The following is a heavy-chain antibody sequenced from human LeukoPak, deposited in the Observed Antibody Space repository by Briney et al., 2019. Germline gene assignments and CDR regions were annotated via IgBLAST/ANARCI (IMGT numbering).Heavy chain of an antibody. V-gene: IGHV3-23*01. CDR1: GFTFSSYA. J-gene: IGHJ5*02. Sequence: SGGSLRLSCAASGFTFSSYAMSWVRQAPGKGLEWVSAISGSGGSTYYADSVKGRFTISRDNSKNTLYLQMNSLRAEDTAVYYCAKDPFVVVVSDWFDPWGQGTLVTVSS. D-gene: IGHD2-15*01. CDR2: ISGSGGST. CDR3: AKDPFVVVVSDWFDP.